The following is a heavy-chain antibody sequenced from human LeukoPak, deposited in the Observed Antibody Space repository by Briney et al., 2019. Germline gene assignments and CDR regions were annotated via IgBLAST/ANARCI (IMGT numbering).Heavy chain of an antibody. V-gene: IGHV3-23*01. D-gene: IGHD3-10*01. CDR3: AKPGYGSGSYYFDY. Sequence: GGSLRLSCAASGFTFSSYAMSWVRQAPGKGLEWVSGISGNGGITYYADSVKGRFTISRDNSKNTLYLQMNSLRAEDTAVYYCAKPGYGSGSYYFDYWGQGTLVTVSS. J-gene: IGHJ4*02. CDR2: ISGNGGIT. CDR1: GFTFSSYA.